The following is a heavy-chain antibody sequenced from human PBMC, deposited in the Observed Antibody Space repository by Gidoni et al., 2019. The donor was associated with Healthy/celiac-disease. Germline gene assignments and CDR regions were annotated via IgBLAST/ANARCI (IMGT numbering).Heavy chain of an antibody. J-gene: IGHJ4*02. Sequence: LESGGGLVQPGGSLRLSCAASGFTFSSYAMSWVRQAPGKGLEWVSAISGSGGSTYYADSVKGRFTISRDNSKNTLYLQMNSLRAEDTAVYYCAKHLGSWTSGSYAPFWGQGTLVTVSS. D-gene: IGHD1-26*01. CDR2: ISGSGGST. V-gene: IGHV3-23*01. CDR1: GFTFSSYA. CDR3: AKHLGSWTSGSYAPF.